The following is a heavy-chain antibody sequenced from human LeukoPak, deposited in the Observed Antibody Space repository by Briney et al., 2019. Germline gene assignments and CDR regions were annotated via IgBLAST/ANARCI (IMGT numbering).Heavy chain of an antibody. CDR1: GFTFSSYS. V-gene: IGHV3-21*01. CDR3: ARDRLVRGIVVGYDY. D-gene: IGHD3-22*01. CDR2: ISSSNSYI. Sequence: GGSLRLSCAASGFTFSSYSMNWVRQAPGKGLEWVSSISSSNSYIYYADSVKGRFTISRDNAKNSLYLQMNSLRAEDTAVYYCARDRLVRGIVVGYDYWGQGTLVTVSS. J-gene: IGHJ4*02.